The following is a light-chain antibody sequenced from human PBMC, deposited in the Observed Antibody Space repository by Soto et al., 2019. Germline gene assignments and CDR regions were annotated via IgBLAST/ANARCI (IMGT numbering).Light chain of an antibody. CDR1: QSVSSSY. V-gene: IGKV3-20*01. J-gene: IGKJ4*01. Sequence: EIVLTQSPGTLSLSPGERATLSCRASQSVSSSYLAWYQQKPGQAPRLLIYGASSRATGIPDRFSGSGSGTDFTLNISRLEPEDFAVYYCQQYGSSAFCGGTKVEIK. CDR2: GAS. CDR3: QQYGSSA.